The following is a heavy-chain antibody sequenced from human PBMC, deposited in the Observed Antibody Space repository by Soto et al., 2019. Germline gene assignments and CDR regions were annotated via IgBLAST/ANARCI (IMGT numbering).Heavy chain of an antibody. CDR3: ARRYSDSGHGYDI. CDR2: IFTRDSET. V-gene: IGHV5-51*01. J-gene: IGHJ4*02. CDR1: FINHC. D-gene: IGHD3-10*01. Sequence: FINHCGGWMLQTPGKGLEWMGLIFTRDSETKTSPSFQGHVSFSVDNSINTVYLQWTSLKTTDTGIYFCARRYSDSGHGYDIWGQATLVTVSS.